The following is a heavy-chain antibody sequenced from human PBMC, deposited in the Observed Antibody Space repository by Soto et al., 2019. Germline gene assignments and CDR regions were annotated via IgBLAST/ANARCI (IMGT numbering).Heavy chain of an antibody. D-gene: IGHD5-12*01. CDR3: ARGLAGDDPHYYYYGMDV. CDR2: IDPSDSYT. CDR1: GYSFTSYW. Sequence: PGESLKISCKGSGYSFTSYWISWVRQMPGKXLEWMGRIDPSDSYTNYSPSFQGHVTISADKSISTAYLQWSSLKASDTAMYYCARGLAGDDPHYYYYGMDVWGQGTTVTVSS. J-gene: IGHJ6*02. V-gene: IGHV5-10-1*01.